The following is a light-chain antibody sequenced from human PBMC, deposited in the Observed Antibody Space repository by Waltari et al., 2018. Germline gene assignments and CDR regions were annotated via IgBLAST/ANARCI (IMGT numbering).Light chain of an antibody. CDR2: DVN. CDR3: NSYTSSSTWV. V-gene: IGLV2-14*03. Sequence: SALTQPASVSGSPGQSITISCTGTNNDVGGHGFVSWYQQHPDKAPKLLIYDVNKRPSGVSSRFSGSKSGNTASLTISGLQPEDEADYYCNSYTSSSTWVFGRGTKLTVL. J-gene: IGLJ3*02. CDR1: NNDVGGHGF.